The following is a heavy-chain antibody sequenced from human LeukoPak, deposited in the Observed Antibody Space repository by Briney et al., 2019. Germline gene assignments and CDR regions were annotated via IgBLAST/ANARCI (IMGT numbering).Heavy chain of an antibody. J-gene: IGHJ4*02. D-gene: IGHD3-22*01. CDR2: ISYDGNAK. V-gene: IGHV3-30*03. Sequence: GGSLRLFCSASRFTFSSCGMHWVRQAPGMGLEWVAMISYDGNAKYYADSVRGRFAISRDNAKNSLYLQLNSLRAEDTAVYSCARDRHRYNYDSSGYPPYWGQGTLVTVSS. CDR1: RFTFSSCG. CDR3: ARDRHRYNYDSSGYPPY.